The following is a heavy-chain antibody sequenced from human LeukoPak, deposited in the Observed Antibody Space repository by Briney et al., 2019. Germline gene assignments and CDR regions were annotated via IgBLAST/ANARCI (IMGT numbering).Heavy chain of an antibody. Sequence: GGSLRLSCAASGFTFSSYGMHWVRQAPGKGLEWVAFIRYGETNKYYADSVKGRFTVSRDNAKNSLYLQMNSLRAEDTAVYYCARLGIITAAGSNDYWGQGTLVTVSS. V-gene: IGHV3-30*02. J-gene: IGHJ4*02. D-gene: IGHD6-13*01. CDR1: GFTFSSYG. CDR3: ARLGIITAAGSNDY. CDR2: IRYGETNK.